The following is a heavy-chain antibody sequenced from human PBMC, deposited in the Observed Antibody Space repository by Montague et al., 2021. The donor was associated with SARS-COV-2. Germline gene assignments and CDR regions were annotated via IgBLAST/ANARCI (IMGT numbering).Heavy chain of an antibody. J-gene: IGHJ6*02. CDR1: GFSLSTSGMC. CDR3: ARLRVEMATMIGNYYYYGRDV. CDR2: IDWXDDK. Sequence: PALVKPTQTLTLTCTFSGFSLSTSGMCVSWIRQPPGKALEWLALIDWXDDKYYSTSLKTRLTISKDTSKNQVVLTMTNMDPVDTATYCARLRVEMATMIGNYYYYGRDVWGQGTTVTVSS. D-gene: IGHD5-24*01. V-gene: IGHV2-70*01.